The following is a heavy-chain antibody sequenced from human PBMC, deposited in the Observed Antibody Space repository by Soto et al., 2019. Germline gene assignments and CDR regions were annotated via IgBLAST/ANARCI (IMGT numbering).Heavy chain of an antibody. Sequence: QVQLVESGGGVVQPGRSLRLSCAASGFTFSNYGMQWVRQVPGKGLEWVAVFSFDGSYKYYADSVKGRFAISRDNSKNTLFLQMNSLRAEDTAMYYCVKDDDRYYHDSSGFPYWGQGTLVTVSS. D-gene: IGHD3-22*01. V-gene: IGHV3-30*18. CDR3: VKDDDRYYHDSSGFPY. CDR2: FSFDGSYK. J-gene: IGHJ4*02. CDR1: GFTFSNYG.